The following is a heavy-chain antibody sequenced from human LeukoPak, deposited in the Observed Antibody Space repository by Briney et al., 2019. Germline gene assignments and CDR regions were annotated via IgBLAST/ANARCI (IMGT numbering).Heavy chain of an antibody. Sequence: GESLKMSCKGSGYSFSSYWIGWVRQMPGKGLEWMGGIHAGDSDTRYSPSFQGQVTISADNSISTAYLQWSSLQASDTAMYYCARIAGFLNWFDPWGQGTLVTVSS. V-gene: IGHV5-51*01. CDR2: IHAGDSDT. J-gene: IGHJ5*02. CDR3: ARIAGFLNWFDP. CDR1: GYSFSSYW.